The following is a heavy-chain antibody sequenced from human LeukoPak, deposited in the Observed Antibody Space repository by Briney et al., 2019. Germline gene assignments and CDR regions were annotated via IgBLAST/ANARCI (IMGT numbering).Heavy chain of an antibody. D-gene: IGHD3-22*01. Sequence: GRSLRLSCAASGFTFSSYGMHWVRQAPGKGLEWVAVIAYDGSNKYYADSVKGRFTISRDNSKNTLYLQMNSLRAEDTAVYYCAKSRGVVITTPWDYFDYWGQGTLVTVSS. J-gene: IGHJ4*02. V-gene: IGHV3-30*18. CDR2: IAYDGSNK. CDR1: GFTFSSYG. CDR3: AKSRGVVITTPWDYFDY.